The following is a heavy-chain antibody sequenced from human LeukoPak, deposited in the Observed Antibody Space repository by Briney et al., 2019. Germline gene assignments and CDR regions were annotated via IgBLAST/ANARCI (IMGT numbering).Heavy chain of an antibody. V-gene: IGHV4-34*01. D-gene: IGHD5-18*01. J-gene: IGHJ4*02. Sequence: SETLSLTCTVSGGSISSYYWSWIRQPPGKGLEWIGEINHSGSTNYNPSLKSRVTISVDTSKNQFSLKLSSVTAADTAVYYCAVQYSYGPGYWGQGTLVTVSS. CDR1: GGSISSYY. CDR3: AVQYSYGPGY. CDR2: INHSGST.